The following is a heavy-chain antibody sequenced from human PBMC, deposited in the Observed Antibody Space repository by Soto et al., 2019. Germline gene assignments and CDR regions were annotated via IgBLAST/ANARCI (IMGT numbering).Heavy chain of an antibody. V-gene: IGHV3-23*01. J-gene: IGHJ4*02. CDR2: ISSSGRST. CDR1: GFTFSIYA. Sequence: PGGSLRLSCAASGFTFSIYAMSWVRQAPGKGLEWVSSISSSGRSTYFAVSVKGRFIISRDNSKNTLYLQMNSLRAEDTAVYYCAKDSLVDTTGYLFPSDYWGQGTLVTVSS. CDR3: AKDSLVDTTGYLFPSDY. D-gene: IGHD3-9*01.